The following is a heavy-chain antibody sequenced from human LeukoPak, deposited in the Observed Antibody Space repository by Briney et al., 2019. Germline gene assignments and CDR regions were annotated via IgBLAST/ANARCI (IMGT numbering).Heavy chain of an antibody. J-gene: IGHJ3*02. V-gene: IGHV4-4*07. D-gene: IGHD4-17*01. CDR3: ARLSRSYGDYFAFDI. CDR1: GGSISSYY. CDR2: IYTSGST. Sequence: SETLSLTCTVSGGSISSYYWSWIRQPAGKGLEWIGRIYTSGSTNYNPSLKSRVTISVDTSKNQFSLKLSSVTAADTAVYYCARLSRSYGDYFAFDIWGQGTMVTVSS.